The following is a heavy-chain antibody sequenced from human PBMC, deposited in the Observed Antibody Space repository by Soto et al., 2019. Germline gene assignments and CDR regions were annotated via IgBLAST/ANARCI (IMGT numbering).Heavy chain of an antibody. D-gene: IGHD3-10*01. V-gene: IGHV4-28*01. CDR1: GYSISSSNW. CDR2: IYYSGTT. CDR3: ASHMVRGVPFGY. Sequence: SETLSLTCAVSGYSISSSNWWGWIRQPPGKGLEWIGYIYYSGTTYYNPSLKSRVTMSVDTSKNQFSLKLTSVTAVDTAVYYCASHMVRGVPFGYWGQGTLVTVSS. J-gene: IGHJ4*02.